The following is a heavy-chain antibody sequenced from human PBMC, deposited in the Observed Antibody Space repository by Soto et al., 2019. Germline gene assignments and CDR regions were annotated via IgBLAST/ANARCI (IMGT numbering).Heavy chain of an antibody. D-gene: IGHD6-19*01. J-gene: IGHJ4*02. CDR2: IYYSGST. V-gene: IGHV4-39*01. CDR1: GGSISSSSYY. Sequence: KPSETLSLTCTVSGGSISSSSYYWGWIRQSPGKGLEWIGSIYYSGSTYYNPSLKSRVTISVDTSKNQFSLKLSSVTAADTAVYYCARQGIAVAGNYYFDYWGQGTLVTVSS. CDR3: ARQGIAVAGNYYFDY.